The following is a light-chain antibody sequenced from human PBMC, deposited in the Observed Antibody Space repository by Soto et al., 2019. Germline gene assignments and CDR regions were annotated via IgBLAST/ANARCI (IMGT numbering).Light chain of an antibody. V-gene: IGKV3-20*01. CDR3: QQYGSSGT. Sequence: IVFTHSPCTLSLSPGERATLXXXASQSVSNNYLAWYQQTPGQAPRLLIYGASNRATGIPDRFSGSGSGTDFTLTISRLEPEDFAVYYCQQYGSSGTFGQGTKVDIK. CDR1: QSVSNNY. J-gene: IGKJ1*01. CDR2: GAS.